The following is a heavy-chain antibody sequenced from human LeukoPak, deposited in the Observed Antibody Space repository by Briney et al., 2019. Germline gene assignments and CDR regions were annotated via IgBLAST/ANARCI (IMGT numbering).Heavy chain of an antibody. D-gene: IGHD6-13*01. CDR3: ARVPGYS. J-gene: IGHJ4*02. CDR1: GFTFSSYA. CDR2: ISYDGSNK. Sequence: GGSLRLSCAASGFTFSSYAMHWVRQAPGKGLEWVAVISYDGSNKYYADPVKGRFTISRDNSKNTLYLQMNSLRAEDTAVYYCARVPGYSWGQGTLVTVSS. V-gene: IGHV3-30-3*01.